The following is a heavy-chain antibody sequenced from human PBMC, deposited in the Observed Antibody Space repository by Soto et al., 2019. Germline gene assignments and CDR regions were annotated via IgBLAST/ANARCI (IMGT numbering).Heavy chain of an antibody. Sequence: SETLSLTCTVSCVSISTYYWSWIRQPPGNGLYCIGYIFHSVITSXXPSLKSRXXIPVDPSKNQXSLKLXPVTAAYTAVYYCASGSTYSGYVGWCQGTLVTVSS. CDR2: IFHSVIT. J-gene: IGHJ4*02. CDR1: CVSISTYY. V-gene: IGHV4-59*01. D-gene: IGHD5-12*01. CDR3: ASGSTYSGYVG.